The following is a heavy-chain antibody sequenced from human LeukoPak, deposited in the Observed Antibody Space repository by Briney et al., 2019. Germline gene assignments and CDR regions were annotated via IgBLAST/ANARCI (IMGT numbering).Heavy chain of an antibody. Sequence: PSETLSLTCTVSGGSISSYYWSRIRQPPGKGLEWIGYIYYSGSTNYNPSLKSRVTISVDTSKNQFSLKLSSVTAADTAVYYCASPLTPDCSSTSCQNAFDIWGQGTMVTVSS. CDR1: GGSISSYY. CDR2: IYYSGST. D-gene: IGHD2-2*01. V-gene: IGHV4-59*08. J-gene: IGHJ3*02. CDR3: ASPLTPDCSSTSCQNAFDI.